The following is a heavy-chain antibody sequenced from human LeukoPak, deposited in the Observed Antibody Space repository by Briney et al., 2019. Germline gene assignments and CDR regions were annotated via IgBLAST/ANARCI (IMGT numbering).Heavy chain of an antibody. Sequence: GGSLRLSCAASGFTFDDYGMSWVRQAPGKGLEWVSGINWNGGSTGYADSVKGRFTISRDNAKNSLYLQMNSLRAEDTALYYCARDAGQLLSYYYFYMDVWGKGTTVTASS. CDR3: ARDAGQLLSYYYFYMDV. D-gene: IGHD2-2*01. CDR1: GFTFDDYG. J-gene: IGHJ6*03. V-gene: IGHV3-20*04. CDR2: INWNGGST.